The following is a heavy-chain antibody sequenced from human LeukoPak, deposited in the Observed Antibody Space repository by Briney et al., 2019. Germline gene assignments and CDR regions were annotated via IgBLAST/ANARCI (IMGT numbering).Heavy chain of an antibody. Sequence: PGGSLRLSCAASGFTFSSYGMHWVRQAPGKGLEWVAVISYDGSNKYYADSVKGRFTISRDNSKNTLYLQMNSLRAEDTAVYYCAKERLADFDYWGQGTLVTVSS. CDR1: GFTFSSYG. J-gene: IGHJ4*02. V-gene: IGHV3-30*18. CDR3: AKERLADFDY. CDR2: ISYDGSNK.